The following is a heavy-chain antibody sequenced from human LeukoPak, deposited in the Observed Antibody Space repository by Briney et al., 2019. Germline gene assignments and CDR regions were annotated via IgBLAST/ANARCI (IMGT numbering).Heavy chain of an antibody. CDR2: IYSGGST. V-gene: IGHV3-53*01. J-gene: IGHJ1*01. Sequence: GGSLRLSCAASGSSVSSNYTSWVRQAPGKGLEWVSVIYSGGSTYYADSVKGRFTISRDNSKNTLYLQMKSLRAEDTAVYYCARTDETAPAEDFQHWGQGTLVTVSS. CDR1: GSSVSSNY. D-gene: IGHD2-21*02. CDR3: ARTDETAPAEDFQH.